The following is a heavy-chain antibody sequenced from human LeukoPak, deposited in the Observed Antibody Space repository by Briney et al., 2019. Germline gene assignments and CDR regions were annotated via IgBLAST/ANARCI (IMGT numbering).Heavy chain of an antibody. Sequence: ASVKVSCKASGYTFTSYYMHWVRQAPGQGLEWMGIINPSGGSTSYAQKFQGRVTMTRDTSTSTVYMELSSLRSEDTAVYYCARGMGQQWLVAGPPGYWGQGTLVTVSS. D-gene: IGHD6-19*01. CDR1: GYTFTSYY. J-gene: IGHJ4*02. CDR2: INPSGGST. V-gene: IGHV1-46*01. CDR3: ARGMGQQWLVAGPPGY.